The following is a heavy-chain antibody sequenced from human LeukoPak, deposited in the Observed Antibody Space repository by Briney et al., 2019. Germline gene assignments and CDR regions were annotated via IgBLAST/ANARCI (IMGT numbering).Heavy chain of an antibody. CDR2: ISTNTTTI. CDR1: GFTFKFYS. J-gene: IGHJ4*02. V-gene: IGHV3-48*04. Sequence: PGGSLRLSCAASGFTFKFYSMNWVRQAPGKGLEWVSYISTNTTTIYYADSVKGRFTISRDNAKNSLYLQMNSLRAEDTAVYYCARGSYCSGGSCYPYYFDYWGQGTLVTVSS. CDR3: ARGSYCSGGSCYPYYFDY. D-gene: IGHD2-15*01.